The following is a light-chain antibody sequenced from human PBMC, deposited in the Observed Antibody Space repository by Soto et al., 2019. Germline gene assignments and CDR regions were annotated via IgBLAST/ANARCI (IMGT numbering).Light chain of an antibody. CDR2: AAS. CDR3: QQYGRSPRT. Sequence: IVLAQAPGTLSLSPGERATLSCRASQSVNNNYLAWYQQKPGQAPRLLIFAASSRATGIPDRFSGSGSGTDFTLTISRLEPEDFAVYFCQQYGRSPRTFGQGTKVDIK. J-gene: IGKJ1*01. V-gene: IGKV3-20*01. CDR1: QSVNNNY.